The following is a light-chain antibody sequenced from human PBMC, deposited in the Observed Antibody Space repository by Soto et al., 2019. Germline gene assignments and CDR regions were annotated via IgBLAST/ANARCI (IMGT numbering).Light chain of an antibody. CDR2: GAS. Sequence: EIVLTQSPGTLSLSPGERATLSCRASQSVSNNYLAWYQQKPGQAPRLLIYGASGRATGIPDRFSGSGSGTAFILTISRLEPEYFVVYYCQQYGSSPRTFGQGTKVEIK. V-gene: IGKV3-20*01. J-gene: IGKJ1*01. CDR1: QSVSNNY. CDR3: QQYGSSPRT.